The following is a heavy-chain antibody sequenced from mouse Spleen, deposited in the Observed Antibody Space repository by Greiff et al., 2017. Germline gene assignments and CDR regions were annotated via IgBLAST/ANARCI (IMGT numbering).Heavy chain of an antibody. CDR1: GYTFTDYY. CDR2: INPNNGGT. CDR3: ARTARSTYCAVDH. J-gene: IGHJ4*01. V-gene: IGHV1-26*01. Sequence: EVQLQQSGPELVKPGASVKISCKASGYTFTDYYMNGVKQSHGKSLEWIGDINPNNGGTSYNQKFKGKATLNVDKSSSTAYREPHTLTSEVSAVYYCARTARSTYCAVDHWCQRTSDTVSS. D-gene: IGHD3-1*01.